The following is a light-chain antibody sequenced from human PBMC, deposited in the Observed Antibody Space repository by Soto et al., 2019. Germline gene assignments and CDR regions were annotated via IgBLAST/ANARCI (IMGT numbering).Light chain of an antibody. J-gene: IGKJ4*01. CDR3: QQLKTYPLT. CDR2: SAN. CDR1: QYIDTY. Sequence: AIRMTQSLSTLSASTGDRVTITCRASQYIDTYLAWYQQKQGKAPKXXIYSANNLQSGVPSRFSGRGSGTEFTLTISSLKPEDVATYECQQLKTYPLTFGGGTKVDI. V-gene: IGKV1-8*01.